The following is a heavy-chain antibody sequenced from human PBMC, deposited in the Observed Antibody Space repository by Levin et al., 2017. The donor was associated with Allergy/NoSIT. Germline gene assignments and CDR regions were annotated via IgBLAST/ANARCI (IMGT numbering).Heavy chain of an antibody. Sequence: GSLRLSCTVSGGSISSYYWSWIRQPPGKGLEWIGYIYYSGSTNYNPSLKSRVTISVDTSKNQFSLKLSSVTAADTAGYYCARVDSGFSSGGPAEYFQHWGQGTLVTVSS. V-gene: IGHV4-59*01. D-gene: IGHD1-26*01. J-gene: IGHJ1*01. CDR3: ARVDSGFSSGGPAEYFQH. CDR1: GGSISSYY. CDR2: IYYSGST.